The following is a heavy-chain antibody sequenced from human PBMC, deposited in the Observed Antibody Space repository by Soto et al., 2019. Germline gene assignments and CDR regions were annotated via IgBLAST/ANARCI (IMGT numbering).Heavy chain of an antibody. Sequence: GGSLRLSCAASGFTLSSYSMHWVRQAPGKGLEWVSVISYDGNKKLYGDSVKGRFSISRDTSKNTVYLQMNSLRPEDTAVYYCARSTAVAGLDYWGQGTLVTVSS. V-gene: IGHV3-30-3*01. J-gene: IGHJ4*02. CDR3: ARSTAVAGLDY. D-gene: IGHD6-19*01. CDR2: ISYDGNKK. CDR1: GFTLSSYS.